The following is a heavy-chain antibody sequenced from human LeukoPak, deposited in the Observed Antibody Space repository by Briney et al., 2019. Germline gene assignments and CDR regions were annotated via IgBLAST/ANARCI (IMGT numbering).Heavy chain of an antibody. D-gene: IGHD3-22*01. CDR2: MNPNSGNT. CDR1: GYTFTSYD. CDR3: ARRARYYYDSSGYSVFDY. V-gene: IGHV1-8*03. Sequence: GASVKVSCKASGYTFTSYDINWVRQATGQGLEWMGRMNPNSGNTGYAQKFQGRVTITRNTSISTAYMELSSLRSEDTAVYYCARRARYYYDSSGYSVFDYWGQGTLVTVSS. J-gene: IGHJ4*02.